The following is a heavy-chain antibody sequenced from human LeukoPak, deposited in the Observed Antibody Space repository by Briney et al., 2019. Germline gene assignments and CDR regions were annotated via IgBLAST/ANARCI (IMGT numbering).Heavy chain of an antibody. CDR1: GFTFSSHA. CDR3: AKVLLWEQQLGGIDY. V-gene: IGHV3-23*01. D-gene: IGHD6-13*01. CDR2: ISGSGGST. J-gene: IGHJ4*02. Sequence: HPGGPLRLSCAASGFTFSSHAMGWVRQAPGKGLEWVSAISGSGGSTYYVASVKGRFTISRDNSKNTLYLQMNSLRAEDTAVYYCAKVLLWEQQLGGIDYWGQGTLVTVSS.